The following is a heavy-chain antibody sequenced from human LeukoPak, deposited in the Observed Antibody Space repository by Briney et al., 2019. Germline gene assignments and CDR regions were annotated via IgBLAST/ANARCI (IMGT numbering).Heavy chain of an antibody. Sequence: PGGSLRLSCAASGFTFSSYGMHWVRQAPGKGLEWVAVISYDGSNKYYADSVKGRFTISRDNSKNTLYLQMNSLRAEDTAVYYCARESAGAVAGSDLYYYYGMDVWGQGTTVTVSS. CDR3: ARESAGAVAGSDLYYYYGMDV. J-gene: IGHJ6*02. CDR2: ISYDGSNK. V-gene: IGHV3-30*03. D-gene: IGHD6-19*01. CDR1: GFTFSSYG.